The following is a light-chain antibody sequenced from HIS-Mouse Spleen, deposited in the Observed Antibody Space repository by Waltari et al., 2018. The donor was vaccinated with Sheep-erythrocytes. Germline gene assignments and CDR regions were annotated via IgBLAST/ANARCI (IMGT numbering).Light chain of an antibody. CDR2: AAS. J-gene: IGKJ2*01. Sequence: DIQLTQSPSFLSASVGARVTITCRASQGISSYLAWYQQKPVKAPKLLIYAASTLQSGVPSRFSGSGSGTEFTLTISSLQPEDFATYYCQQLNSYPHTFGQGTKLEIK. CDR3: QQLNSYPHT. V-gene: IGKV1-9*01. CDR1: QGISSY.